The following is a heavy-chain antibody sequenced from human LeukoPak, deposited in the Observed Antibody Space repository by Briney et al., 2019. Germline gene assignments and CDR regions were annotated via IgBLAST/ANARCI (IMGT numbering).Heavy chain of an antibody. CDR2: ISSSSSYI. D-gene: IGHD1-14*01. CDR3: ARAITAAFDI. Sequence: GGSLRLSCAASGFTFSSCSMNWVRQAPGKGLEWVSSISSSSSYIYYADSVKGRFTTSRDNAKNSLYLQMNSLRAEDTAVYYCARAITAAFDIWGQGTMVTVSS. V-gene: IGHV3-21*01. CDR1: GFTFSSCS. J-gene: IGHJ3*02.